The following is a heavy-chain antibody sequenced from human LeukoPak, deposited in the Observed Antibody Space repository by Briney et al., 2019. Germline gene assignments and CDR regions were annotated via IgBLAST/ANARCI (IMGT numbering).Heavy chain of an antibody. CDR1: GYSISSGYY. D-gene: IGHD4-17*01. Sequence: SETLSLTCTVSGYSISSGYYWGWIRQPPGKGLEWIGSIYHSGSTYYNPSLKSRVTISVDTSKNQFSLKLSSVTAADTAVYYCARFDYGDSNDAFDIWGQGTMVTVSS. V-gene: IGHV4-38-2*02. CDR2: IYHSGST. J-gene: IGHJ3*02. CDR3: ARFDYGDSNDAFDI.